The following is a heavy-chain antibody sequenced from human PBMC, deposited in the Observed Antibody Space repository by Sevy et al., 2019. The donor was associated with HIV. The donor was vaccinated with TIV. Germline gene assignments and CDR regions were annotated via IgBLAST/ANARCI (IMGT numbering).Heavy chain of an antibody. D-gene: IGHD6-19*01. CDR1: GFTFSSYS. J-gene: IGHJ3*02. V-gene: IGHV3-21*01. CDR3: ARLYNEAGDDAFDI. CDR2: ISSSSSYI. Sequence: GGSLRLSCAASGFTFSSYSMNWVRQAPGKGLEWVSSISSSSSYIYYADSVKGRFTISRDNAKNSLYLQMNSLRAEDTAVYYCARLYNEAGDDAFDIWGQGTMVTVSS.